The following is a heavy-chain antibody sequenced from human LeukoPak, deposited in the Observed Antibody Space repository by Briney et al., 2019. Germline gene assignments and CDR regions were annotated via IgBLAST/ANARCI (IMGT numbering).Heavy chain of an antibody. J-gene: IGHJ5*02. CDR3: APQQTYSPYNWFDP. V-gene: IGHV3-74*03. CDR2: IHPDGSIT. CDR1: GFAISNYW. D-gene: IGHD5-12*01. Sequence: GGSLRLSCAASGFAISNYWMRWVRQAPGTGLVWVSRIHPDGSITTYADSVKGRFTISRDNAKNTLYLQMNSLRAEDTAVYYCAPQQTYSPYNWFDPWGQGTLVTVSS.